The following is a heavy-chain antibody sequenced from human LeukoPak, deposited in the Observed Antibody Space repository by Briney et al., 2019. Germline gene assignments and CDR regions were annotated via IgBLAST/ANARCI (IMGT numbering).Heavy chain of an antibody. V-gene: IGHV4-34*01. Sequence: SETLSLTCAVYGGSFSDYSWTWIRQPPGKGLEWIGEINHRGGTNHNPSLMSRVTMSVDTSKNQISLKVNSVTAADAAVYYCARVAYSFSINDWSRIGLGAYPIKYYYYMDVWGKGTTVTVSS. CDR2: INHRGGT. D-gene: IGHD5-18*01. CDR3: ARVAYSFSINDWSRIGLGAYPIKYYYYMDV. J-gene: IGHJ6*03. CDR1: GGSFSDYS.